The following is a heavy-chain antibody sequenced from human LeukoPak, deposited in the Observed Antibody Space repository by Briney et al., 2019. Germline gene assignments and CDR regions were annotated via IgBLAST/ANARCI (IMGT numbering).Heavy chain of an antibody. D-gene: IGHD3-22*01. V-gene: IGHV3-64*04. CDR2: ISDSGGST. CDR1: GFPFSSYA. Sequence: PGGSLRLSCSASGFPFSSYAMHWVRQAPGKGLEYVSAISDSGGSTYYADSVKGRFTISRDNSRNTLYLQMNSLRVEDTAMYYCAKYDNSGRAGGYWGQGTLVTVSS. CDR3: AKYDNSGRAGGY. J-gene: IGHJ4*02.